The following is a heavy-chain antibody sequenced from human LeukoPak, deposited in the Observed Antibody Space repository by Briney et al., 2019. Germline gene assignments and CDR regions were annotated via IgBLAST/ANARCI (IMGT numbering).Heavy chain of an antibody. Sequence: GGSLRLSCAASGSTFDDYGMSWVRQAPGKGLEWVSGINWNGGSTGYADSVKGRFTISRDNAKNSLYLQMNSLRAEDTALYHCARAGDILTGYNYGMDVWGQGTTVTVSS. D-gene: IGHD3-9*01. CDR1: GSTFDDYG. CDR3: ARAGDILTGYNYGMDV. CDR2: INWNGGST. V-gene: IGHV3-20*01. J-gene: IGHJ6*02.